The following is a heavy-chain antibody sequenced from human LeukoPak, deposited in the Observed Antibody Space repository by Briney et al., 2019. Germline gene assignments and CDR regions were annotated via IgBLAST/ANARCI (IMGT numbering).Heavy chain of an antibody. CDR3: ARAGWVAQEIGY. D-gene: IGHD2-15*01. Sequence: GASVKVSYKASGYTFTSYDLNWVRQATGQGLEWMGWMNPNSANTAYIQKFQGRVTMTRNTSISTAYLELSSLRSDDTAVYYCARAGWVAQEIGYWGQGTLVTVSS. J-gene: IGHJ4*02. CDR2: MNPNSANT. V-gene: IGHV1-8*01. CDR1: GYTFTSYD.